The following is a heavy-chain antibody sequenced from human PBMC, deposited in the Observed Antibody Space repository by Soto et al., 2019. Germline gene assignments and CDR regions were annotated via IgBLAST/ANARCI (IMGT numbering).Heavy chain of an antibody. CDR3: AKVLARLATAMVGYFDY. CDR2: IGGSGGST. D-gene: IGHD5-18*01. CDR1: GFTFSSYP. J-gene: IGHJ4*02. Sequence: LRRSYTSSGFTFSSYPMSWVRQAPGKGLEWVSAIGGSGGSTYYADSVKGRFTISRDNSKNTLYLQMKSLRDEDKAVYYCAKVLARLATAMVGYFDYWCQGALVTVS. V-gene: IGHV3-23*01.